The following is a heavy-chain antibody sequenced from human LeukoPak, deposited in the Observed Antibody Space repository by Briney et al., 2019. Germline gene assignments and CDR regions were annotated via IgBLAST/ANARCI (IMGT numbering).Heavy chain of an antibody. Sequence: PGGSLRLSCGASGFTFRNFWMNWVRQAPGKGLEWVANIKDDGSDKYYVDSVKGRFTISRDNSKNTLYLQMDSLRPEDTAVYYCAKERYSSSSLFAITPFDYWGQGSLVTVSS. V-gene: IGHV3-7*01. J-gene: IGHJ4*02. CDR2: IKDDGSDK. CDR3: AKERYSSSSLFAITPFDY. CDR1: GFTFRNFW. D-gene: IGHD6-13*01.